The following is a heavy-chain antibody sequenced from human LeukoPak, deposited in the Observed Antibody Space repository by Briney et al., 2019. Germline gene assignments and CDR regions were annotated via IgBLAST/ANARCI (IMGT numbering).Heavy chain of an antibody. V-gene: IGHV4-39*01. CDR1: GGSISSSSYY. Sequence: SETLSLTCTVSGGSISSSSYYWGWIRQPPGKGLEWIGSIYYSGSTYYNPSLKSRVTISVDTSKNQSSLKLSSVTAADTAVYYCARQLGILMPGNWFDPWGQGTLVTVSS. J-gene: IGHJ5*02. CDR3: ARQLGILMPGNWFDP. D-gene: IGHD6-13*01. CDR2: IYYSGST.